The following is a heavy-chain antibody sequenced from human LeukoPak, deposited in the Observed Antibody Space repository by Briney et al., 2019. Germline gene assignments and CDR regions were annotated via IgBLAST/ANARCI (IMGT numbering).Heavy chain of an antibody. J-gene: IGHJ5*02. Sequence: ASVKVSCKASGYTFTGYYMHWVRQAPGQGLEWMGWINPNSGGTNYAQKFQGRVTMTRDTSISTAYMELSRLRSEDTAVYYCARELSSTSWQGLNWFDPWGQGTLVTVSS. D-gene: IGHD2-2*01. CDR2: INPNSGGT. CDR1: GYTFTGYY. V-gene: IGHV1-2*02. CDR3: ARELSSTSWQGLNWFDP.